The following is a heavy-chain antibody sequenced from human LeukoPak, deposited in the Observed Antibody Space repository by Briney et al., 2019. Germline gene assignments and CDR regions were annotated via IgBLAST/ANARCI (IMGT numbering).Heavy chain of an antibody. CDR3: LRSAKTFDY. Sequence: PGGSLRLSCAASGFTFSSSWMSWVRQAPGKGLEWVANIKHDGTEKCCVDSVKGRFTISRDNAKNSLYLQMNSLRAEDTAVYYCLRSAKTFDYWGQGTLVTVSS. J-gene: IGHJ4*02. CDR1: GFTFSSSW. V-gene: IGHV3-7*01. CDR2: IKHDGTEK.